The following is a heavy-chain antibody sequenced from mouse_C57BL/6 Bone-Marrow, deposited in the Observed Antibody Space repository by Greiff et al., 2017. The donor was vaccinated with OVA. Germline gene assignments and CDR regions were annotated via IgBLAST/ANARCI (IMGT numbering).Heavy chain of an antibody. CDR2: IRNKANGYTT. J-gene: IGHJ2*01. Sequence: EVQVVESGGGLVQPGGSLSLSCAASGFTFTDYYMSWVRQPPGKALEWLGFIRNKANGYTTEYSASVKGRFTISRDNSQSILYLQMNALGAEDSATYYCARYGGYHNSDPQGLDYWGQGTTLTVSS. CDR3: ARYGGYHNSDPQGLDY. CDR1: GFTFTDYY. D-gene: IGHD6-1*01. V-gene: IGHV7-3*01.